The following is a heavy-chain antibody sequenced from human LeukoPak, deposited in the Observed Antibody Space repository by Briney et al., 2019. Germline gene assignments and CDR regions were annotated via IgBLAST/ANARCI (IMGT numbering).Heavy chain of an antibody. D-gene: IGHD5-18*01. J-gene: IGHJ4*02. Sequence: SETLSLTCTVSGDSTSSSSYYWGWIRQPPGKGLEWIGSIYYSGSTYYNPSLKSRVTISVDTSKNQFSLKVSSVTAADTAVYYCARTQQQYSYGPLGYWGQGTLVTVSS. CDR2: IYYSGST. V-gene: IGHV4-39*01. CDR3: ARTQQQYSYGPLGY. CDR1: GDSTSSSSYY.